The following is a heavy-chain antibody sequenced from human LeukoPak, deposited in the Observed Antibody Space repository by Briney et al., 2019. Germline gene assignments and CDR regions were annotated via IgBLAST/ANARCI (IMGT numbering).Heavy chain of an antibody. V-gene: IGHV3-30-3*01. CDR1: GFTFSSYA. CDR3: GSPCSTSCYEDTVVDV. Sequence: PGRSLRLSCAASGFTFSSYAMHWVRQAPGKGLEWVAVISYDGSNKYYADSVKGRFTISRDNSKNTLYLQMNSLRAEDTAVYYCGSPCSTSCYEDTVVDVWGQGTTDTVSS. J-gene: IGHJ6*02. CDR2: ISYDGSNK. D-gene: IGHD2-2*01.